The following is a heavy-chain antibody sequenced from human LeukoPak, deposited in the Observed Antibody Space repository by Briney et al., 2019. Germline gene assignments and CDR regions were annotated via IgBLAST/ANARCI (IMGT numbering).Heavy chain of an antibody. V-gene: IGHV4-34*01. D-gene: IGHD2-2*01. CDR3: APRPYCSSTSCYEHY. J-gene: IGHJ4*02. CDR2: INYSGST. CDR1: GGSFSGYY. Sequence: PSETLSLTCAVYGGSFSGYYWSWIRQPPGKGLEGIGEINYSGSTNYNASLKSRVTISVDPSKNQFSLKLSPVTAADTAVYYCAPRPYCSSTSCYEHYWRQGTLVSVSS.